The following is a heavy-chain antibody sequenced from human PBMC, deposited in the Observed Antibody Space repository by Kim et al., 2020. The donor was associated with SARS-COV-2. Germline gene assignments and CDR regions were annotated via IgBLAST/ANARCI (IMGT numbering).Heavy chain of an antibody. J-gene: IGHJ4*02. V-gene: IGHV3-30*04. D-gene: IGHD3-9*01. Sequence: GGSLRLSCAASGFTFSNYAMHWVRQVPGKGLEWMAVISYDGRNKYYVDSVKGRFTISRDNSKNTLYLQMNSLRVEDTAVYYCARAHYDILTGQEVDFDYWGQGTLVTVSS. CDR2: ISYDGRNK. CDR3: ARAHYDILTGQEVDFDY. CDR1: GFTFSNYA.